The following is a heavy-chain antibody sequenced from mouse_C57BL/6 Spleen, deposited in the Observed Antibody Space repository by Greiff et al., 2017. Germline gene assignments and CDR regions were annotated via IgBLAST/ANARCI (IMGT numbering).Heavy chain of an antibody. CDR3: NYYDYDY. V-gene: IGHV1-15*01. J-gene: IGHJ2*01. Sequence: QVQLKESGAELVRPGASVTLSCKASGYTFTDYEMHWVKQTPVHGLEWIGAIDPETGGTAYNQKFKGKAILTADKSSSTAYMELRSLTSEDSAVYYCNYYDYDYWGQGTTLTVSS. CDR2: IDPETGGT. CDR1: GYTFTDYE. D-gene: IGHD2-4*01.